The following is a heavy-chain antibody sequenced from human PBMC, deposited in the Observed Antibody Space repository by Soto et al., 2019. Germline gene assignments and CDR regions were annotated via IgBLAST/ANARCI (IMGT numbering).Heavy chain of an antibody. D-gene: IGHD2-15*01. Sequence: QVQLQQWGAGLLKPSETLSLTCAVSGGSFSAYYWTWIRQPPGRGLEWIGEIDHSGSTNYNPSLEGRVTMSIVTAKNRFSLNVTSVTAADTAVYYCVRGLRYSGMDVWGQGTTVTVS. CDR3: VRGLRYSGMDV. CDR1: GGSFSAYY. V-gene: IGHV4-34*01. J-gene: IGHJ6*02. CDR2: IDHSGST.